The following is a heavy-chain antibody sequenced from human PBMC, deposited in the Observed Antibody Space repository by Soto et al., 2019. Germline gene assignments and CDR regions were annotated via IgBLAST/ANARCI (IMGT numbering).Heavy chain of an antibody. Sequence: SETLSLTCTVSGGSISSYYWSWIRQPPGKGLEWIGYIYYSGSTNYNPSLKSRVAISVDTSKNQFSLKLSSVTAADTAVYYCARGGPYYYYYYGMDVWGQGTTVTVSS. J-gene: IGHJ6*02. CDR1: GGSISSYY. V-gene: IGHV4-59*01. CDR3: ARGGPYYYYYYGMDV. D-gene: IGHD2-15*01. CDR2: IYYSGST.